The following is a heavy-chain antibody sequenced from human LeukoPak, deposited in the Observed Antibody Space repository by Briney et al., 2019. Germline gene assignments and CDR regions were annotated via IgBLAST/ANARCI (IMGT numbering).Heavy chain of an antibody. CDR3: ATTPVTNYYYYGLDV. Sequence: SETLSLTCTVSGASISTYYWSWIRQPPRKGLEWIGFIHYSGSTNYNPSLKSRVTISVDTSKNHISLNLSSGTAADTAVYYCATTPVTNYYYYGLDVWGQGTTVTVSS. D-gene: IGHD4-17*01. J-gene: IGHJ6*02. CDR2: IHYSGST. CDR1: GASISTYY. V-gene: IGHV4-59*01.